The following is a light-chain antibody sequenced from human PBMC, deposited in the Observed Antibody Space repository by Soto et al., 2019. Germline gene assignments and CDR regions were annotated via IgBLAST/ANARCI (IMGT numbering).Light chain of an antibody. V-gene: IGKV1-39*01. CDR1: QSISNY. CDR2: AAS. CDR3: QQSYSTPYT. Sequence: DIPMTQSPSSLSASVGDRVTITCRASQSISNYVNWYQQEPGKAPKLLTYAASSIQSGVPSRFSGSGSGTDFILTFSNLQPEDFATYYCQQSYSTPYTFGQGTKLEIK. J-gene: IGKJ2*01.